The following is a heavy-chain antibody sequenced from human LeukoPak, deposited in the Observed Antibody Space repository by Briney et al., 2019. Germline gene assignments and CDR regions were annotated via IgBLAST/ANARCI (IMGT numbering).Heavy chain of an antibody. CDR1: GGTFSSYA. V-gene: IGHV1-69*13. J-gene: IGHJ5*02. CDR2: IIRIFGTA. CDR3: ARGIWSDCSSTSCYRRTGRLNWFDP. Sequence: ASVKVSCKASGGTFSSYAISWVRQAPGQGLEWMGGIIRIFGTANYAQKFQGRVTITADESTSTAYMELSRLRSDDTAVYYCARGIWSDCSSTSCYRRTGRLNWFDPWGQGTLVTVSS. D-gene: IGHD2-2*02.